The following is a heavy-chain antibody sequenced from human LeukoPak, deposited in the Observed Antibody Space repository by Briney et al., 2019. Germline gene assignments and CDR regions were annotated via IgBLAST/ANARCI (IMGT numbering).Heavy chain of an antibody. CDR2: ISGSGGST. Sequence: GGSLRLSCAASGFTFSGYAMSWVRQAPGKGLERVSTISGSGGSTYYADSVKGRFTISRDNSKSTLYLQMNSLRAEDTAVYYCAKSAGPIDYWGQGTLVTVSS. CDR1: GFTFSGYA. V-gene: IGHV3-23*01. CDR3: AKSAGPIDY. D-gene: IGHD2-15*01. J-gene: IGHJ4*02.